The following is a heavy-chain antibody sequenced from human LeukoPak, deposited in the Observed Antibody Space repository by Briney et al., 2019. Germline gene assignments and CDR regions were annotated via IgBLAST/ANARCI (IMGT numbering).Heavy chain of an antibody. CDR3: ARARIISGWYFWLYP. CDR1: GFTFSSYS. CDR2: IKQDGSEK. V-gene: IGHV3-7*03. J-gene: IGHJ5*02. D-gene: IGHD6-19*01. Sequence: GGSLRLSCAASGFTFSSYSMSWVRQAPGKGLEWVANIKQDGSEKYYVDSVKGRFTISRDNAKNSLYLQMNSLRAEDTAVYYCARARIISGWYFWLYPWGQGTLVTVSS.